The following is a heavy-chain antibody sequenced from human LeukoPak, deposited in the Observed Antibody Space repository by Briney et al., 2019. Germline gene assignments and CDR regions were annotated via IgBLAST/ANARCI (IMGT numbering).Heavy chain of an antibody. CDR1: GFTFSSYW. Sequence: GGSLRLSCAASGFTFSSYWMSWVRQAPGKGLEWVANIKQDGSEKYYVDSVKGRFTISRDNAKNSLYLQMNSLRAEDTAVYYCARDLTTVTSQGDYWGQGTVVTVSS. D-gene: IGHD4-17*01. CDR3: ARDLTTVTSQGDY. CDR2: IKQDGSEK. J-gene: IGHJ4*02. V-gene: IGHV3-7*01.